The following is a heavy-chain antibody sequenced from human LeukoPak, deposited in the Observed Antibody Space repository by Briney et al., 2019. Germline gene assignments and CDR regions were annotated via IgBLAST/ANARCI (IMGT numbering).Heavy chain of an antibody. CDR1: GYTFTGYY. D-gene: IGHD4-17*01. CDR2: INPNSGGS. CDR3: ARTHGDSEASRY. Sequence: ASVKVSCKASGYTFTGYYMHWVRQAPGQGLEWMGRINPNSGGSNYAQKFQGRVTMTRDTSISTAYMELSRLRSDDTAVYYCARTHGDSEASRYWGQGTLVTVSS. V-gene: IGHV1-2*06. J-gene: IGHJ4*02.